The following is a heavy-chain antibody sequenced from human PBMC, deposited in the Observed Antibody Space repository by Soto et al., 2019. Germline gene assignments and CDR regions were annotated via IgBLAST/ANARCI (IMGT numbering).Heavy chain of an antibody. Sequence: QVQLVQSGAEVKKPGASVKVSCKASGYTFTSYGVSWVRQAPGQGLEWMGWINGYNGNTNYARNLQGRVTMTTDTSTSPAYMELRSLISDDTAVFYCARSYSIYDILTGPPLFDYWGQGTLVTVSS. V-gene: IGHV1-18*01. CDR1: GYTFTSYG. D-gene: IGHD3-9*01. J-gene: IGHJ4*02. CDR2: INGYNGNT. CDR3: ARSYSIYDILTGPPLFDY.